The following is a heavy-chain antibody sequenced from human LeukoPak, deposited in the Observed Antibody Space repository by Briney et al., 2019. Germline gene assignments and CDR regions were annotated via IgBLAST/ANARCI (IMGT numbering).Heavy chain of an antibody. CDR3: ARDLIAVAGPDY. CDR1: GGSISSSNW. Sequence: SGTLSLTCAVSGGSISSSNWWSWVRQPPGKGLEWIGEIYHSGSTNYNPSLKSRVTISVDMSKNQFSLKLSSVTAADTAVYYCARDLIAVAGPDYWGQGTLVTVSS. V-gene: IGHV4-4*02. J-gene: IGHJ4*02. CDR2: IYHSGST. D-gene: IGHD6-19*01.